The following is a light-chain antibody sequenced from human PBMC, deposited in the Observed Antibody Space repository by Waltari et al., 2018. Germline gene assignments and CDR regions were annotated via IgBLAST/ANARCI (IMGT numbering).Light chain of an antibody. J-gene: IGKJ1*01. CDR1: QSVGRS. CDR3: QHYVRLPVT. Sequence: EIVLTQSPGTLSLSPGERATLSCRASQSVGRSLAWYQQKPGQAPRLLISGASIRATGIPDRFSGGWSGTDFSLTISRLEPEDFAAYHCQHYVRLPVTFGQGTKVEIK. CDR2: GAS. V-gene: IGKV3-20*01.